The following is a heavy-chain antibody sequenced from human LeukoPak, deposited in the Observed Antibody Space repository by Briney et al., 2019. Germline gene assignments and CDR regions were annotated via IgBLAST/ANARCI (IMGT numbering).Heavy chain of an antibody. Sequence: PGGSLRLSCAASGFTFSDYYMSWVRQAPGKGLEWVSAISGSGGSTYYADSVKGRFTISRDNSKNTLYLQMNSLRAEDTAVYYCAKDIETGSYYDSSHADYWGQGTLVTVSS. V-gene: IGHV3-23*01. CDR1: GFTFSDYY. CDR2: ISGSGGST. D-gene: IGHD3-22*01. J-gene: IGHJ4*02. CDR3: AKDIETGSYYDSSHADY.